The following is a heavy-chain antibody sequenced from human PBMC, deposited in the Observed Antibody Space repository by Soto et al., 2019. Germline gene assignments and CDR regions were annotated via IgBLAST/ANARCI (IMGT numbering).Heavy chain of an antibody. V-gene: IGHV1-69*01. CDR3: ARGRGLGAAYRGFDP. CDR2: SIPTFGTA. J-gene: IGHJ5*02. CDR1: GGTFSDYA. Sequence: QVQLVQSGAEVKKPGSSVKVSCKASGGTFSDYANNWVRQAPGQGLEWMGGSIPTFGTASYAQKFQGRVTITADESTNTAYMELSNLRSEDTAVYYCARGRGLGAAYRGFDPWGQGTLVTVSS. D-gene: IGHD4-4*01.